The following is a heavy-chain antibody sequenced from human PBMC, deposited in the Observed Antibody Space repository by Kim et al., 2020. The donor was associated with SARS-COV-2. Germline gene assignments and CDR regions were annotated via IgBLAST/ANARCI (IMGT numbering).Heavy chain of an antibody. CDR3: ARGKYVSRRHGLYGMDV. V-gene: IGHV3-33*01. Sequence: GGSLRLSCAASGFTFSSYGMHWVRQAPGKGLEWVAVIWYDGSNKYYADSVKGRFTISRDNSKNTLYLQMNSLRAEDTAVYYCARGKYVSRRHGLYGMDVWGQGTTVTVSS. CDR1: GFTFSSYG. D-gene: IGHD3-16*01. CDR2: IWYDGSNK. J-gene: IGHJ6*02.